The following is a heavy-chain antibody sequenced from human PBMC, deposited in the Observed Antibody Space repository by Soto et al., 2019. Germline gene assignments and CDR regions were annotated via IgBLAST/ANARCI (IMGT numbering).Heavy chain of an antibody. V-gene: IGHV4-59*01. D-gene: IGHD2-21*02. J-gene: IGHJ6*03. Sequence: SETLSLTCTVSGASTSNSYWTWIRQPPGKGLEWIGYVFSSGYTNYKPSLKSRVTISLDASQNQFSLKLNSVTAADTAVYYCARVSQPLLFRYCFGDYYDFMAFRSRGSSV. CDR3: ARVSQPLLFRYCFGDYYDFMAF. CDR2: VFSSGYT. CDR1: GASTSNSY.